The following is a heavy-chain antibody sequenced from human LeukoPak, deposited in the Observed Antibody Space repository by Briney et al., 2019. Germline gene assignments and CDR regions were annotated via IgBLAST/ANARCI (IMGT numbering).Heavy chain of an antibody. V-gene: IGHV3-20*04. CDR2: INWNGGST. J-gene: IGHJ4*02. CDR1: GFTFDDYG. Sequence: GGSLRLSCAASGFTFDDYGMSWVRQAPGKGLEWVSGINWNGGSTGYADSVKGRFTISRDNAKNSLYLQMNSLRAEDTALYYYARDHCSSTSCWDFDYWGREPWSPSPQ. D-gene: IGHD2-2*01. CDR3: ARDHCSSTSCWDFDY.